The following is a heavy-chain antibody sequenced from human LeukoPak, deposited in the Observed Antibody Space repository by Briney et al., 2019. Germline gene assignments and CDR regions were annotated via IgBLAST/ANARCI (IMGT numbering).Heavy chain of an antibody. V-gene: IGHV1-69*13. CDR2: IIPIFGTA. D-gene: IGHD4-17*01. CDR1: GGTFSSYA. Sequence: ASVKVSCKASGGTFSSYAISWVRQAPGQGLEWMGGIIPIFGTANYAQKFQGRVTITADESTSTAYMELSSLRSEDTAVYYCAREGGDYVSVKVPNAFDIWGQGTMVTVSS. CDR3: AREGGDYVSVKVPNAFDI. J-gene: IGHJ3*02.